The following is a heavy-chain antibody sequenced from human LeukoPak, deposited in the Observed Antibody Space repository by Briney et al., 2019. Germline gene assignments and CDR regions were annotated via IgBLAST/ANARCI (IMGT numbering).Heavy chain of an antibody. CDR1: GYTFTDYY. V-gene: IGHV1-2*02. D-gene: IGHD5-18*01. J-gene: IGHJ4*02. CDR2: INPNSGGT. CDR3: ASSADTAMPYFDY. Sequence: GASVKVSCRASGYTFTDYYMHWVRQAPGQGLEWMGWINPNSGGTNYAQKFQGRVTMTRDTSISTAYMELSRLRSDDTAVYYCASSADTAMPYFDYWGQGTLVTVSS.